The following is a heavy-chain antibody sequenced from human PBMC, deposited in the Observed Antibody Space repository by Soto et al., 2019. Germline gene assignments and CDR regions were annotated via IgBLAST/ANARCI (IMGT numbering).Heavy chain of an antibody. CDR3: ARDLSDFWSGYSNWFDP. CDR2: INSDGSST. J-gene: IGHJ5*02. V-gene: IGHV3-74*01. Sequence: EVQLVESGGGLVQPGGSLRLSCAASGFTFSSYWMHWVRQAPGKGLVWVSRINSDGSSTSYADSVKGRFTISRDNAKNTLYLQMNSLRAEDTAVYYCARDLSDFWSGYSNWFDPWGQGTLVTVSS. CDR1: GFTFSSYW. D-gene: IGHD3-3*01.